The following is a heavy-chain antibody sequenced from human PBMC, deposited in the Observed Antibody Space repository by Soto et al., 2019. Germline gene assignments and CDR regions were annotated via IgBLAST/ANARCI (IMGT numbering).Heavy chain of an antibody. J-gene: IGHJ4*02. Sequence: QVQLVQSGAEVKKPGSSVKVSCKASGGTFSSHVFNWVRQAPGQGLVWMGGIMPIIGTANYAQKCQGRVTITADESTSTAYMELSSLRSEDTAVYYCARDLEFRDGNISHLDYWGQGTLVTVSS. CDR3: ARDLEFRDGNISHLDY. CDR1: GGTFSSHV. CDR2: IMPIIGTA. V-gene: IGHV1-69*01. D-gene: IGHD3-10*01.